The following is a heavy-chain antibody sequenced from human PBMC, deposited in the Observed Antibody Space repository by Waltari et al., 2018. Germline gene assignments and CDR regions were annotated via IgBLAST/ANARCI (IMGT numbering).Heavy chain of an antibody. D-gene: IGHD3-16*01. CDR2: VNYSGGTT. CDR1: GFTFNNYA. Sequence: EVQLLESGGGLVQPGGSLRLSCAASGFTFNNYAMSWGRQAPGKGLEVGSVNYSGGTTYYADSVKGRFTISRDNSKNTLYLQMNSLRPEDTAVYHCAKEDFGGVDHWGQGTLVTVSS. CDR3: AKEDFGGVDH. V-gene: IGHV3-23*03. J-gene: IGHJ5*02.